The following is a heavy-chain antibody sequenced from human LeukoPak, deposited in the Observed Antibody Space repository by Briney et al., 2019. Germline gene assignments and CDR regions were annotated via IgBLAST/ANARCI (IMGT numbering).Heavy chain of an antibody. CDR2: INSVGSST. CDR1: GFTFSSYW. CDR3: AREIAVAGTSNYYYYYGMDV. V-gene: IGHV3-74*01. Sequence: GGSLRLSCAASGFTFSSYWMHWVRQAPGKGLVWVSRINSVGSSTSYADSVKGRFTISRDNAKNTLYLQMNSLRAEDTAVYYCAREIAVAGTSNYYYYYGMDVWGKGTTVTVSS. J-gene: IGHJ6*04. D-gene: IGHD6-19*01.